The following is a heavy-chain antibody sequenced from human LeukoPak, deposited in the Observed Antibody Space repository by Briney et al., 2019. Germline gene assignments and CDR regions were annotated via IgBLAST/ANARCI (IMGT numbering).Heavy chain of an antibody. J-gene: IGHJ5*02. CDR1: GFTFSSYA. V-gene: IGHV3-23*01. CDR3: AKERYSGYPQGWFDP. CDR2: ISGSGGST. D-gene: IGHD5-12*01. Sequence: PGGSLRLSCAASGFTFSSYAMSWVRQAPGKGPEWGSAISGSGGSTYYADSVKGRFAISRENSKNTLYLQMNSLRAEDTAVYYCAKERYSGYPQGWFDPWGQGTLVTVSS.